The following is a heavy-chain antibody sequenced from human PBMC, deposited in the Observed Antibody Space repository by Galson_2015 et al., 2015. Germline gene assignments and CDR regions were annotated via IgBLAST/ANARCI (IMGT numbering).Heavy chain of an antibody. Sequence: ETLSLTCTVSGGSISSYYWSWMRQPPGKGLEWIGYIYYSGSTNYNPSLKSRVTISVDTSKNQFSLRLSSVTAADTAVYYCAREVVVAANVRAFEIWGQGTMVTVSS. J-gene: IGHJ3*02. D-gene: IGHD2-15*01. V-gene: IGHV4-59*01. CDR2: IYYSGST. CDR3: AREVVVAANVRAFEI. CDR1: GGSISSYY.